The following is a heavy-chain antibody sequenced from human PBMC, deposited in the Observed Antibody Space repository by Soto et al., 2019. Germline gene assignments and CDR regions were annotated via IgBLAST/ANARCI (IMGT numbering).Heavy chain of an antibody. CDR3: AKEAGDH. J-gene: IGHJ4*02. CDR1: GGNFNTYA. V-gene: IGHV1-69*01. CDR2: IIPMFDIK. D-gene: IGHD3-10*01. Sequence: QLQLVQSGAEVKERGSSVKIFCKTSGGNFNTYALTWVRQAPGQGLEWIGGIIPMFDIKNVAQRFQGRVTLNADDSMTTAYMEMTSLRSDDTAVYYCAKEAGDHWGQGTLVTVSS.